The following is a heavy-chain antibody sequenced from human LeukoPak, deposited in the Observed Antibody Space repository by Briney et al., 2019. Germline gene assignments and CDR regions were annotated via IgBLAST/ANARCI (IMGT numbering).Heavy chain of an antibody. Sequence: PGGSLRLSCVASGFTFSSHAMSWVRQAPGKGLEWVSIIYSGGSTYYADSVKGRFTISRDNSKNTLYLQMNSLRAEDTAVYYCASRPLSNYYYYGMDVWGQGTTVTVSS. CDR3: ASRPLSNYYYYGMDV. CDR2: IYSGGST. J-gene: IGHJ6*02. CDR1: GFTFSSHA. V-gene: IGHV3-66*01.